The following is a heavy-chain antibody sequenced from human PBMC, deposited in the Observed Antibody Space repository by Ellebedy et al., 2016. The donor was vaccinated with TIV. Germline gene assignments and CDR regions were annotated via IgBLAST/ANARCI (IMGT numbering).Heavy chain of an antibody. Sequence: MPSETLSLTCTVSGGSISSGDYYWSWIRQQPGKGLEWIGNIYYSGSTYYRPSLKSRITISLDTSKNQFSLRLSSVTAADTAVYYCARDEGGSGSLSYWGQGTLVTVSS. D-gene: IGHD3-10*01. CDR1: GGSISSGDYY. V-gene: IGHV4-31*03. J-gene: IGHJ4*02. CDR3: ARDEGGSGSLSY. CDR2: IYYSGST.